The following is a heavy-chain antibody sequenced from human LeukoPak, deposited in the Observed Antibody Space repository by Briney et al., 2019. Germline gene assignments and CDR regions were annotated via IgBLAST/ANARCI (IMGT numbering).Heavy chain of an antibody. D-gene: IGHD6-13*01. CDR2: INWNGGGT. J-gene: IGHJ5*02. Sequence: GGSLRLSCAASGFTFDDYGMSWVRQAPGKGLEWVCGINWNGGGTGYAESVKGRFTISRDNAKTSLYLQMNSLRSEDTALYYCARDQSGYQMLASFDPWGQGTLVTVSS. CDR1: GFTFDDYG. V-gene: IGHV3-20*04. CDR3: ARDQSGYQMLASFDP.